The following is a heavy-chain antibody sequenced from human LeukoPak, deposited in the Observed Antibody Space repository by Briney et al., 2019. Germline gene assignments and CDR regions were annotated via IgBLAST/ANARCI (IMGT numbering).Heavy chain of an antibody. D-gene: IGHD3-22*01. CDR2: ISAYNGNT. J-gene: IGHJ4*02. V-gene: IGHV1-18*01. CDR1: GYTFTSYG. Sequence: ASVKVSCKASGYTFTSYGISWVRQAPGQGLEWMGWISAYNGNTNYAQKLQGRVTMTTDTSTSTAYMELRSLGSDDTAVYYCARETTMIVVVTRTHYFDYWGQGTLVTVSS. CDR3: ARETTMIVVVTRTHYFDY.